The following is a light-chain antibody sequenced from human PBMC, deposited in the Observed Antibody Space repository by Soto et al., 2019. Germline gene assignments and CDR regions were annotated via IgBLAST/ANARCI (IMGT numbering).Light chain of an antibody. CDR3: QKYNSVPRT. CDR1: QGISNY. CDR2: ATS. J-gene: IGKJ1*01. Sequence: DIQMTQSPSSLSASVGDSVTITCRASQGISNYLAWYQQKPGKVPKLLIYATSTLQSGVPSRFSGSRSGTDFTLTIGSLQPEDVATYYCQKYNSVPRTFGQGTKVEI. V-gene: IGKV1-27*01.